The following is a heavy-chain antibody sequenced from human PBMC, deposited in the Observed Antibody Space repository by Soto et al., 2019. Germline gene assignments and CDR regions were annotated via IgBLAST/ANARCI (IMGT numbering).Heavy chain of an antibody. CDR3: ARGGGGYRFDY. CDR1: GTSFTTSY. J-gene: IGHJ4*01. Sequence: SETLSLTCSVSGTSFTTSYWSWIRQPPGKGLEWIGYIVYSGHLKYNPSLMSRVTMSVDTSKNQVSLKLNSVSAAVTAVYYGARGGGGYRFDYWGQGSLVSVSS. CDR2: IVYSGHL. V-gene: IGHV4-59*01. D-gene: IGHD3-16*02.